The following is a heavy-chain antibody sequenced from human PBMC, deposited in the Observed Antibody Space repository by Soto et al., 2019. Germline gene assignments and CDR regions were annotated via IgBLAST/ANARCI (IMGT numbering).Heavy chain of an antibody. V-gene: IGHV3-23*01. J-gene: IGHJ5*02. CDR2: ISGSGGST. CDR1: GFTFSSYA. CDR3: AKDLSVLAGLADWLDP. D-gene: IGHD2-8*02. Sequence: HPGGSLRLSCAASGFTFSSYAMSWVRQAPGKGLEWVSAISGSGGSTYYADSVKGRFTISRDNSKNTLYLQMNSLRAEDTAVYYCAKDLSVLAGLADWLDPWGQGPLVTVYS.